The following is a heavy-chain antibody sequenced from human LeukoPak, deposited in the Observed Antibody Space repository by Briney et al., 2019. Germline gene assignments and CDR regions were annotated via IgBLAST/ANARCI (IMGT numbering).Heavy chain of an antibody. CDR2: IYYSGNT. CDR3: ARDLESGSYEHYFDY. V-gene: IGHV4-59*12. Sequence: SETLSLTCTVSGGSINSYYWSWIRQPPGKGLEWIGYIYYSGNTNYNPSLKSRVTISVDTSENQFCLKLSSVTAADTAVYYCARDLESGSYEHYFDYWGQGTLVTVSS. CDR1: GGSINSYY. D-gene: IGHD1-26*01. J-gene: IGHJ4*02.